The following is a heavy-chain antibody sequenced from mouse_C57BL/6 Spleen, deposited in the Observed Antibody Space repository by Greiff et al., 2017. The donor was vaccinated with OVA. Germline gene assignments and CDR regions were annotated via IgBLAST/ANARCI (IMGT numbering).Heavy chain of an antibody. CDR1: GFTFSSYG. CDR3: ARRQKGYAMDY. CDR2: ISSGGSYT. J-gene: IGHJ4*01. Sequence: DVHLVESGGDLVKPGGSLKLSCAASGFTFSSYGMSWVRQTPDKRLEWVATISSGGSYTYYPDSVKGRFTISRDNAKNTLYLQMSSLKSEDTAMYYCARRQKGYAMDYWGQGTSVTVSS. V-gene: IGHV5-6*01.